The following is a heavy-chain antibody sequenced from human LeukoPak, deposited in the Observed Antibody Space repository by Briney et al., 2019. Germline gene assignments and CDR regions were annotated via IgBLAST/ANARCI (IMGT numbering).Heavy chain of an antibody. CDR2: INTDGSST. CDR1: GFTFSNYW. D-gene: IGHD3-10*02. CDR3: AELGITMIGGV. J-gene: IGHJ6*04. V-gene: IGHV3-74*01. Sequence: GGSLRLSCAASGFTFSNYWMNWVRQAPGKGLVWVSRINTDGSSTSYADSVKGRFTISRDNAKNTLYLQMNSLRAEDTAVYYCAELGITMIGGVWGKGTTVTISS.